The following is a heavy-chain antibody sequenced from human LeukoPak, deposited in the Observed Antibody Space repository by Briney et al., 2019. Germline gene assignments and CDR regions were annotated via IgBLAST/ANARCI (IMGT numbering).Heavy chain of an antibody. Sequence: SETLSLTCTVSGASISSSFYYWAWIRQSPGKGLEWIGSIYYSGNTYWNPSLKSRGTISLDASKNQFSLRLSSVTAADTAVYYCARAFGSGSYWGDYFDYWGQGTLVTVSS. V-gene: IGHV4-39*07. CDR3: ARAFGSGSYWGDYFDY. J-gene: IGHJ4*02. CDR1: GASISSSFYY. CDR2: IYYSGNT. D-gene: IGHD3-10*01.